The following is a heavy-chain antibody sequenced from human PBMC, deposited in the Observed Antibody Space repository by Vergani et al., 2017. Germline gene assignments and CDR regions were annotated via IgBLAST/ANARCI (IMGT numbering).Heavy chain of an antibody. D-gene: IGHD6-13*01. CDR1: GGSISSYY. V-gene: IGHV4-59*01. CDR3: ARATGYSSSWSQFLYYYYGMDV. Sequence: QVQLQESGPGLVKPSETLSLTCTVSGGSISSYYWSWIRQPPGKGLEWIGYIYYSGSTNYNPSLKSRVTISVDTSKNQFSLKLSSVTAADTAVYYWARATGYSSSWSQFLYYYYGMDVWGQGTTVTVSS. CDR2: IYYSGST. J-gene: IGHJ6*02.